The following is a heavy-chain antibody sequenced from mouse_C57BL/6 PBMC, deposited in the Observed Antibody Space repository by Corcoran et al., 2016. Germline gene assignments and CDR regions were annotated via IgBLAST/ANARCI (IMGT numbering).Heavy chain of an antibody. CDR3: ARCYYGSYFDY. Sequence: QVQLQQSGAELVKSGASVKISCKASGYAFSSYWMNWVKQRPGKGLEWIGQIYPGDGDTNYNGKFKGKATLTADKSSSTAYMQLSSLTSEDSAVYFCARCYYGSYFDYWGQGTTLTVSS. CDR2: IYPGDGDT. D-gene: IGHD2-2*01. V-gene: IGHV1-80*01. J-gene: IGHJ2*01. CDR1: GYAFSSYW.